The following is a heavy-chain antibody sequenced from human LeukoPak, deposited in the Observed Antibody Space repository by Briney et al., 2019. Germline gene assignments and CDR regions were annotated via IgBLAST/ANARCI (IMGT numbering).Heavy chain of an antibody. V-gene: IGHV3-74*01. CDR2: INGAVTTT. J-gene: IGHJ5*02. CDR3: ARSDWFDP. Sequence: PGGSLRLSCAASGFTFSQYWMSWVRQAPGKGLVWVSRINGAVTTTTYADSVKGRFTISRDNAKNTLYLQMNSLRAEDTAIYYCARSDWFDPWGQGTLVTVSS. CDR1: GFTFSQYW.